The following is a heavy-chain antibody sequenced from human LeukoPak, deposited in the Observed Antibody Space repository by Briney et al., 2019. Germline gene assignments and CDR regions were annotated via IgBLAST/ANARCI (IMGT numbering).Heavy chain of an antibody. CDR3: ARGAGGRFNYMDV. D-gene: IGHD3-3*01. Sequence: PGGSLRLSCAASGFTFSSYAMSWIRQPAGKGLEWIGRIYTSGSTNYNPSLKSRVTMSVDTSKNQFSLRLSSVTAADTAVYYCARGAGGRFNYMDVWGKGTTVTVSS. CDR1: GFTFSSYA. V-gene: IGHV4-4*07. CDR2: IYTSGST. J-gene: IGHJ6*03.